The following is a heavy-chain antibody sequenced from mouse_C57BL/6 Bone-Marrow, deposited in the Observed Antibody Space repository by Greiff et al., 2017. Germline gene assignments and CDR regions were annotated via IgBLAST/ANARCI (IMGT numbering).Heavy chain of an antibody. CDR3: ARADYYGSSDAFDY. CDR2: ILPGSGST. CDR1: GFTFTGYW. V-gene: IGHV1-9*01. Sequence: QVQLQQSGAELMKPGASVKLSCTASGFTFTGYWIDWVNQRPGHGLEWIGEILPGSGSTNYNEKFKGKATFTADTSSNTAYMQRSSLTTEDSAIYYYARADYYGSSDAFDYWGQGTTLTVSA. J-gene: IGHJ2*01. D-gene: IGHD1-1*01.